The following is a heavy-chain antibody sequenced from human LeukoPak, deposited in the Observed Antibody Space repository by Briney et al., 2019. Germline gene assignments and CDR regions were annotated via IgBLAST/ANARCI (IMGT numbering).Heavy chain of an antibody. CDR3: ARDRRLISDILTGYYRTEYYYYMDV. V-gene: IGHV4-4*02. J-gene: IGHJ6*03. CDR2: IYHSGST. Sequence: SGTLSLTCAVSGGSISSSNWWSWVRPPPGKGLEWIGEIYHSGSTNYNPSLKSRVTISVDKSKNQFPLKLTSVTAADTAVYYCARDRRLISDILTGYYRTEYYYYMDVWGKGTTVTISS. CDR1: GGSISSSNW. D-gene: IGHD3-9*01.